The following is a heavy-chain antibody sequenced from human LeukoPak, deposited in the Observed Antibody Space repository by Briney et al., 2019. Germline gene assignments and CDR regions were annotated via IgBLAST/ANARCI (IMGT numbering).Heavy chain of an antibody. CDR2: ISYDGTNK. CDR1: GFTFSSYG. D-gene: IGHD6-13*01. Sequence: GGSLRLSCATSGFTFSSYGMHWVRQAPGKGLEWVAVISYDGTNKYYADSVKGRFTISRDNSKNTLYLQMNSLTDEDTAVYYCARDLAAAGNWGQGTLVTVSS. CDR3: ARDLAAAGN. V-gene: IGHV3-33*01. J-gene: IGHJ4*02.